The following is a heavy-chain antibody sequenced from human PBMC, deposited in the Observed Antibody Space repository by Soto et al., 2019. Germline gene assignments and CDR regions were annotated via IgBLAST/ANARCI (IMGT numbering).Heavy chain of an antibody. CDR2: IIPIFGTA. J-gene: IGHJ4*02. D-gene: IGHD3-22*01. CDR3: ARIVPYYDSSGYPDY. V-gene: IGHV1-69*06. Sequence: SVKVSCKASGGTFSSYAISWVRQAPGQGLEWMGGIIPIFGTANYAQKFQGRVTITADKSTSTAYMELSSLRSEDTAVYYCARIVPYYDSSGYPDYWGQGTLVTVSS. CDR1: GGTFSSYA.